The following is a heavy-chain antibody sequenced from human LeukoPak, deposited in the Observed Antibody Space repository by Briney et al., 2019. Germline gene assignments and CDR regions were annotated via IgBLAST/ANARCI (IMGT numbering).Heavy chain of an antibody. D-gene: IGHD5-12*01. CDR2: IYYSGST. V-gene: IGHV4-59*08. CDR3: ARHTGGYSGYDYWYFDL. J-gene: IGHJ2*01. Sequence: SETLSLTCTVSGGSISSYYWSWIRQPPGKGLEWIGYIYYSGSTNYNHSLKSRVTISVDTSKNQFSLKLSSVTAADTAVYYCARHTGGYSGYDYWYFDLWGRGTLVTVSS. CDR1: GGSISSYY.